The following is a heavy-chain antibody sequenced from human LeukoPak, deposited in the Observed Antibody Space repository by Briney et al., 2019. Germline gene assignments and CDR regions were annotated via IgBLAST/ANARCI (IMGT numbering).Heavy chain of an antibody. D-gene: IGHD3-22*01. Sequence: GGSLRLSCAASGFTFSSYWMSWVRQAPGKGLEWVANIKQDGSEKYYVDSVKGRFTISRDNAKNSLYLQMNSLRAEDTAVYYCERGWYYYDSSGYFYYWGQGTLVTVSS. J-gene: IGHJ4*02. V-gene: IGHV3-7*01. CDR1: GFTFSSYW. CDR2: IKQDGSEK. CDR3: ERGWYYYDSSGYFYY.